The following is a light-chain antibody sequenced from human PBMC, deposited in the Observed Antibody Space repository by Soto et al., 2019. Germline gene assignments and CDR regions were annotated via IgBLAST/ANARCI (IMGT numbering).Light chain of an antibody. V-gene: IGKV3-11*01. CDR2: DAS. J-gene: IGKJ5*01. CDR1: QNVSIY. CDR3: QQRDKWPPIT. Sequence: IVLTQSPATLSLSPGERATLSCRASQNVSIYLAWYQQKPGQAPRLLIYDASNRATGIPARFSGSVSGTDFTLTISSLEPEDFALYYCQQRDKWPPITFGQGTRLEIQ.